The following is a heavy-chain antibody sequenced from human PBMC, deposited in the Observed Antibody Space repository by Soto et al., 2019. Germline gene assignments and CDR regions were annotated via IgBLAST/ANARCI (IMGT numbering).Heavy chain of an antibody. D-gene: IGHD3-3*01. V-gene: IGHV1-2*04. J-gene: IGHJ4*02. CDR3: ARGLIYDFWSGPLDY. CDR2: INPNSGGT. Sequence: ASVKVSCKASGYTFTGYYMHWVRQAPGQGLEWMGWINPNSGGTNYAQKFQGWVNMTRDTSISTAYMELSRLRSDDTAVYYCARGLIYDFWSGPLDYWGQGTLVTVSS. CDR1: GYTFTGYY.